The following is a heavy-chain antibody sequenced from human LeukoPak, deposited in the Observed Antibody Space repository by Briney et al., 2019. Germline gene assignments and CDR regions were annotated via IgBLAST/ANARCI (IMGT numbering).Heavy chain of an antibody. CDR1: GYSFTSYW. Sequence: GESLKISCKGSGYSFTSYWIGWVRQMPGKGLEWMGIIYPGDSDTRYSPSFQGQVTISADKSISTAYLQWSSLKASDTAMYYCARRGIAARRAPGWFDPWGQGTLVTVSS. CDR2: IYPGDSDT. V-gene: IGHV5-51*01. CDR3: ARRGIAARRAPGWFDP. J-gene: IGHJ5*02. D-gene: IGHD6-6*01.